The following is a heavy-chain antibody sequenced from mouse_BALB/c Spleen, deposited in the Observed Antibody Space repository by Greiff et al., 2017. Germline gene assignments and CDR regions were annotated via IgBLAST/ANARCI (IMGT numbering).Heavy chain of an antibody. V-gene: IGHV2-6-7*01. D-gene: IGHD1-1*01. CDR3: ARDHSSSTGFAY. J-gene: IGHJ3*01. Sequence: QVQLQQSGPGLVAPSQSLSITCTVSGFSLTGYGLNWVRQPPGKGLEWLGMIWGDGSTDYNSALKSRLSISKDNSKSQVFLKMNSLQTDDTARYYCARDHSSSTGFAYWGQGTLVTVSA. CDR2: IWGDGST. CDR1: GFSLTGYG.